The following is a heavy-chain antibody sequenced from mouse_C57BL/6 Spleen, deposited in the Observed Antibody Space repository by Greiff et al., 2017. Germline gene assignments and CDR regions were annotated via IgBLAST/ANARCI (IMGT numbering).Heavy chain of an antibody. J-gene: IGHJ2*01. V-gene: IGHV1-52*01. CDR3: ARGEVIDGSSHFDY. D-gene: IGHD1-1*01. CDR1: GYTFTSYW. CDR2: IDPSDSET. Sequence: VQLQQPGAELVRPGSSVKLSCKASGYTFTSYWMHWVKQRPIQGLEWIGNIDPSDSETHYNQKFKDKATLTVDKSSSTAYMQISSLTSEDSAVYYCARGEVIDGSSHFDYWGQGTTLTVSS.